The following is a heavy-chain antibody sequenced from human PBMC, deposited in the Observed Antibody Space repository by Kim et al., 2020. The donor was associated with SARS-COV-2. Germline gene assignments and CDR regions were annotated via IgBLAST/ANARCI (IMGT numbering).Heavy chain of an antibody. CDR2: IKQDGSER. CDR1: GFSFSNYW. V-gene: IGHV3-7*01. Sequence: GGSLRLSCAASGFSFSNYWMSWVRQAPGKGLECVANIKQDGSERYYVDSVKGRFTISRDNAKNSLYLQMNSLRTEDTAVYYCARGKGWLDYWGQGALVTV. D-gene: IGHD6-19*01. CDR3: ARGKGWLDY. J-gene: IGHJ4*02.